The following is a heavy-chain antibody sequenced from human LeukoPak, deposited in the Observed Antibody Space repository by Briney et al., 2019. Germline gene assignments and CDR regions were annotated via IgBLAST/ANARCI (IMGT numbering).Heavy chain of an antibody. CDR3: ARGTYSSSWYQRHYYYYMDV. CDR2: INHSGST. V-gene: IGHV4-39*07. J-gene: IGHJ6*03. D-gene: IGHD6-13*01. CDR1: GGSISSSSYY. Sequence: SETLSLTCTVSGGSISSSSYYWGWIRQPPGKGLEWIGEINHSGSTNYNPSLKSRVTISVDTSKNQFSLKLSSVTAADTAVYYCARGTYSSSWYQRHYYYYMDVWGKGTTVTVSS.